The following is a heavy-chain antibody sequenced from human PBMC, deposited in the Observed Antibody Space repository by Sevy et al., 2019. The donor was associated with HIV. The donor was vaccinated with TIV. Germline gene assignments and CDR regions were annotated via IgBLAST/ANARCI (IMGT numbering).Heavy chain of an antibody. CDR2: ISWDGGST. V-gene: IGHV3-43*01. J-gene: IGHJ6*02. Sequence: GGSLRLSCAASGFTFDDYTMHWVRQAPGKGLEWVSLISWDGGSTYYADSVKGRFTISRDNSKNSLYLQMNSLRTEDTALYYYAKEITGTNTDYYYGMDVWGQGTTVTVSS. D-gene: IGHD1-20*01. CDR3: AKEITGTNTDYYYGMDV. CDR1: GFTFDDYT.